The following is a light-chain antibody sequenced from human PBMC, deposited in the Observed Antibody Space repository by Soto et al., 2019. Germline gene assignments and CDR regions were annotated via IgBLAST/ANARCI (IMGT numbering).Light chain of an antibody. CDR1: QSVTKY. J-gene: IGKJ4*01. Sequence: EIVLTQSPATLSLSPGERATLSCRASQSVTKYLSWYQQKFGQAPRLLIYDASNRATGIPARFSGSGSGTDFTLTISSLETEDFAVYYCQQRTIWPLTFGGGTKVDIK. CDR3: QQRTIWPLT. V-gene: IGKV3-11*01. CDR2: DAS.